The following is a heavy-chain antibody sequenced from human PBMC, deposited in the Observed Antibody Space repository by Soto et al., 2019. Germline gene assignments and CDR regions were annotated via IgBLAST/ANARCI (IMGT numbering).Heavy chain of an antibody. J-gene: IGHJ5*02. CDR3: AREGGIAAAGISSLDP. CDR1: GFTFSSYG. D-gene: IGHD6-13*01. CDR2: IWYDGSNK. V-gene: IGHV3-33*01. Sequence: GGSLRLSCAASGFTFSSYGMHWVRQAPGKGLEWVAVIWYDGSNKYYADSVKGRFTISRDNSKNTLYLQMNSLRAEDTAVYYCAREGGIAAAGISSLDPWGQGTLVTVSS.